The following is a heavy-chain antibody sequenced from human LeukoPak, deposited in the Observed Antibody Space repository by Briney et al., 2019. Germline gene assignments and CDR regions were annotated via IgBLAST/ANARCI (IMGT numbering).Heavy chain of an antibody. D-gene: IGHD3-3*01. CDR1: GGSISSYY. CDR3: ARDRRYDFWSGYDAFDI. J-gene: IGHJ3*02. V-gene: IGHV4-59*01. CDR2: IYYSGST. Sequence: SETLSLTCTVSGGSISSYYWSWIRQPPGKGLEWIGYIYYSGSTNYNPSLKSRVTISVDTSKNQFPLKLSSVTAADTAVYYCARDRRYDFWSGYDAFDIWGQGTMVTVSS.